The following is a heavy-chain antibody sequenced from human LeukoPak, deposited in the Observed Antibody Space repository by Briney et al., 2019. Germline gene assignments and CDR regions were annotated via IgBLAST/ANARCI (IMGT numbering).Heavy chain of an antibody. V-gene: IGHV4-4*07. J-gene: IGHJ3*02. CDR1: GGSISSYY. Sequence: SETLSLTCTVSGGSISSYYWSWIRQPAGKGLEWIGRIYTSGSTNYNPSLKSRVTISVDTSKNQFSLKLSSVTAADTAVYYCARRKYYYDSSGYALGDQAFDIWGQGTMVTVSS. CDR3: ARRKYYYDSSGYALGDQAFDI. CDR2: IYTSGST. D-gene: IGHD3-22*01.